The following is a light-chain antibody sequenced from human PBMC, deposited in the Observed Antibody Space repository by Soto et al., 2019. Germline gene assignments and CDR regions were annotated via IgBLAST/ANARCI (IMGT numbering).Light chain of an antibody. CDR1: SSDIGSYDY. V-gene: IGLV2-14*01. Sequence: QLVLTQPASVSGSPGQSITISFTGTSSDIGSYDYVSWYQQHPGKAPNLIIYEVTDRPSGVSNRFSGSKSGNTASLNNSGLHAEDEADYYCSSFTSTSTRLFGSGTKLTVL. CDR2: EVT. J-gene: IGLJ1*01. CDR3: SSFTSTSTRL.